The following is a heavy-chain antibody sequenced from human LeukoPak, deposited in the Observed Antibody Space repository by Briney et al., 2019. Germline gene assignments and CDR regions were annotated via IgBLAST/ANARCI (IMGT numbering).Heavy chain of an antibody. CDR2: ISYDGSNK. D-gene: IGHD4-23*01. V-gene: IGHV3-30-3*01. Sequence: GRSLRLSCAASGFTFSSYAMHWVRQAPGKGLEWVAVISYDGSNKYYADSVKGRFTISRDNSKNTLYLQMNSLRAEDTAVYYCARDNLRMTTVVTPLEYWGQGTLVTVSS. J-gene: IGHJ4*02. CDR1: GFTFSSYA. CDR3: ARDNLRMTTVVTPLEY.